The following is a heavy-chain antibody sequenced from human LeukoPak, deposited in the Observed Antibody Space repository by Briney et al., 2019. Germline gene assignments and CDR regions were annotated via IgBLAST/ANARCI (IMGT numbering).Heavy chain of an antibody. CDR1: GFTFSSYS. CDR3: ARDLAGATTPFDY. V-gene: IGHV3-21*01. Sequence: GGSLGLSCAASGFTFSSYSMNWVRQAPGKGLEWVSSISSSSSYIYYADSVKGRFTISRDNAKNPLYLQMNSLRAEDTAVYYCARDLAGATTPFDYWGQGTLVTVSS. D-gene: IGHD1-26*01. J-gene: IGHJ4*02. CDR2: ISSSSSYI.